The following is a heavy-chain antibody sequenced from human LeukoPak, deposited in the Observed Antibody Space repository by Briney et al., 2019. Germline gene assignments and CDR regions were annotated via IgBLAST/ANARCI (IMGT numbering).Heavy chain of an antibody. CDR3: ARHPLGGAWCFDL. J-gene: IGHJ2*01. CDR2: IYYSGST. CDR1: GGSISSYY. D-gene: IGHD2-21*01. Sequence: SETLSLTCTVSGGSISSYYWSWIRQPPGKRLEWIGYIYYSGSTNYNPSLKSRVTISVDTSKNQFSLKLSSVTAADTAVYYCARHPLGGAWCFDLWGRGTLVTVSS. V-gene: IGHV4-59*08.